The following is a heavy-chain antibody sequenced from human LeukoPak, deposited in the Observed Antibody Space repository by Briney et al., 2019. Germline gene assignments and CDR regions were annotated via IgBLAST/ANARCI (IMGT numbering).Heavy chain of an antibody. V-gene: IGHV3-74*01. Sequence: GGSLRLSCAASGFTFSTYWMHWVRQAPGKGLVWVSRINSDGSSTTYADSVKGRFTVSRDNAKNTLYLQMNSLTAEDTAVYYCARDGGGSSGYYWGLGYWGQGTLVTVSS. CDR2: INSDGSST. D-gene: IGHD3-22*01. J-gene: IGHJ4*02. CDR1: GFTFSTYW. CDR3: ARDGGGSSGYYWGLGY.